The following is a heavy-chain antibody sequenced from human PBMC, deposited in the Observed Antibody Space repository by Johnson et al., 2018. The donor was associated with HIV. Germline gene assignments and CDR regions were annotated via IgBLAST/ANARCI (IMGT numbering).Heavy chain of an antibody. Sequence: QMQLVESGGGLVKPGGSLRLSCAASGFTFSDYYMSWIRQAPGKGLEWVSYISSNGSTIYYADSVKGRFTISRDNAKNSLYLQLNSLRAEDTAVYYCARYYYDSSGYYSDDAFDIWGQGTMVTVSS. D-gene: IGHD3-22*01. CDR1: GFTFSDYY. V-gene: IGHV3-11*04. CDR2: ISSNGSTI. CDR3: ARYYYDSSGYYSDDAFDI. J-gene: IGHJ3*02.